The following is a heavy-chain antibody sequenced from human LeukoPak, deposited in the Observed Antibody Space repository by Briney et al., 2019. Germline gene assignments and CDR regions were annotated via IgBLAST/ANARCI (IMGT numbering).Heavy chain of an antibody. CDR1: GFTFSTYW. CDR3: ESSGWYEQFDY. CDR2: ISYDGSNK. Sequence: GGSLRLSCAASGFTFSTYWMTWVRQAPGKGLEWVAVISYDGSNKYYADSVKGRFTISRDNSKNTLYLQMNSLRAEDTAVYYCESSGWYEQFDYWGQGTLVTVSS. J-gene: IGHJ4*02. D-gene: IGHD6-19*01. V-gene: IGHV3-30*03.